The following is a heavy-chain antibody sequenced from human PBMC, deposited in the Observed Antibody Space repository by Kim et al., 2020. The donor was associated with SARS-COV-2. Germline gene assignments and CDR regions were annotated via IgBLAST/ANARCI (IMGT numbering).Heavy chain of an antibody. Sequence: GGSLRLSCAASGFSFSSCAMHWVRQAPGKGLEWVAVISYDGSNKYYADSVKGRFTISRDNSKNTLYLQMNSLRGEDTALYYCVRDPWSRLRGVTYSYYGMDVWGQGTTVTVSS. CDR3: VRDPWSRLRGVTYSYYGMDV. V-gene: IGHV3-30-3*01. CDR2: ISYDGSNK. CDR1: GFSFSSCA. J-gene: IGHJ6*02. D-gene: IGHD3-10*01.